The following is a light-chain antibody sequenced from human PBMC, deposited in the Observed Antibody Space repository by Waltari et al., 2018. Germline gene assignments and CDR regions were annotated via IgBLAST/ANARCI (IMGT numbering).Light chain of an antibody. V-gene: IGLV2-14*03. CDR2: DVT. Sequence: QSALTQPASVSGSPGPSITFSCTGTSSDLGTYHYRPWYKQHPGKAPKLLIYDVTKRPSGVSDRFSGSKSGNTASLTISGLQAEDEADYYCSSYTTSSTVVFGGGTKVTVL. CDR1: SSDLGTYHY. J-gene: IGLJ2*01. CDR3: SSYTTSSTVV.